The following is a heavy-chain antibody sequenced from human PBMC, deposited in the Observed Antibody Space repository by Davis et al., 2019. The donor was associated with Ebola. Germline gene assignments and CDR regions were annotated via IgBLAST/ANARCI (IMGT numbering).Heavy chain of an antibody. Sequence: SETLSLTCTVSGGSISSYYWSWIRQPPGKGLEWIGYIYYSGSTNYNPSLKSRVTISVDTSKNQFSLKLSSVTAADTAVYYCAREPNDRDCFDYWGQGTLVTVSS. CDR1: GGSISSYY. CDR3: AREPNDRDCFDY. CDR2: IYYSGST. J-gene: IGHJ4*02. V-gene: IGHV4-59*01. D-gene: IGHD3-22*01.